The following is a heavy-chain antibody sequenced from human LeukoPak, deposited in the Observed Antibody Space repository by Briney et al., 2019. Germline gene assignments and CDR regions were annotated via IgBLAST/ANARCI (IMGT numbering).Heavy chain of an antibody. D-gene: IGHD3-9*01. CDR3: ARATRYYNFDY. J-gene: IGHJ4*02. CDR1: GGSISSSY. V-gene: IGHV4-4*07. Sequence: PSETLSLTCTVSGGSISSSYWNWIRQPAGKALEWIGRIYTSGSTNYNPSLKSRVTMPVDTSKNQFSLKLSSVTAADTAVYYCARATRYYNFDYWGQGALVTVSS. CDR2: IYTSGST.